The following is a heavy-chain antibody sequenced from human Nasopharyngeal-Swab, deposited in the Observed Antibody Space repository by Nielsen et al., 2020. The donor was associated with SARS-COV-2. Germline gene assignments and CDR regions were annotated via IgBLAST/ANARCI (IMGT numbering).Heavy chain of an antibody. V-gene: IGHV3-21*04. Sequence: GESLKISCAASGFTFSSYSMNWVRQAPGKGLEWVSSISSSSSYIYYADSVKGRFTISRDNAKNSLYLQMNSLRAEDTAVYYCAKDHDSSGSYFDYWGQGTLVTVSS. CDR2: ISSSSSYI. J-gene: IGHJ4*02. CDR3: AKDHDSSGSYFDY. CDR1: GFTFSSYS. D-gene: IGHD3-22*01.